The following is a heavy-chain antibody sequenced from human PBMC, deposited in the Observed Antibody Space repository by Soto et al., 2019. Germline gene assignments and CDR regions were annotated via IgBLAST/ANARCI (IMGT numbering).Heavy chain of an antibody. D-gene: IGHD6-13*01. CDR1: GYTFTSYA. V-gene: IGHV1-3*01. J-gene: IGHJ4*02. CDR3: ARDAGYSSSWYPIDY. CDR2: INAGNGNT. Sequence: GASVKVSCKASGYTFTSYAMHWVRQAPGQRLEWMGWINAGNGNTKYSQKFQGRVTITRDTSASTAYMELSSLRSEDTAVYYCARDAGYSSSWYPIDYWGQGTLVTVSS.